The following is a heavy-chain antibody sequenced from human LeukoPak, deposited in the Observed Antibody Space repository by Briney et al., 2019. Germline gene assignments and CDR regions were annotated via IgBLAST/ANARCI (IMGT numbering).Heavy chain of an antibody. Sequence: PGGSLRLSCAASGFTFSSYGMSWVRQAPGKGLEWVSAISGSGGSTYYADSVKGRFTFSRDNSKNTLYLQMNSLRAEDTAVYYCAKDGEDIVVVVAASYYYYYMDVWGKGTTVTISS. CDR3: AKDGEDIVVVVAASYYYYYMDV. CDR2: ISGSGGST. V-gene: IGHV3-23*01. J-gene: IGHJ6*03. D-gene: IGHD2-15*01. CDR1: GFTFSSYG.